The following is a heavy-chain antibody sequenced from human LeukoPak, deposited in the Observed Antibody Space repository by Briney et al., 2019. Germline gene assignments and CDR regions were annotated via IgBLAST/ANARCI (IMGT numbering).Heavy chain of an antibody. CDR2: LYSDGNT. J-gene: IGHJ4*02. CDR1: GFTVITND. D-gene: IGHD1-14*01. V-gene: IGHV3-53*01. Sequence: GGSLRLSCAASGFTVITNDMTGVRQAPGKGLEWVSVLYSDGNTKYADSVQGRFTISRDNSKNTLYLEMNSLSPDDTAVYYCARGVEPLAANTLAYWGQGTLVTVSS. CDR3: ARGVEPLAANTLAY.